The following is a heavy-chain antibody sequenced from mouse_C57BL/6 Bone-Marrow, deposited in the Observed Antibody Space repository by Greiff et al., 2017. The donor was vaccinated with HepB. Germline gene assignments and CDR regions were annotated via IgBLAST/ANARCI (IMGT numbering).Heavy chain of an antibody. CDR1: GFTFSSYA. V-gene: IGHV5-9-1*02. Sequence: EVKLMESGEGLVKPGGSLKLSCAASGFTFSSYAMSWVRQTPEKRLEWVAYISSGGDYIYYADTVKGRFTISRDNARNTLYLQMSSLKSEDTAMYYCTRDPPSDYYGSPWFAYWGQGTLVTVSA. D-gene: IGHD1-1*01. CDR2: ISSGGDYI. J-gene: IGHJ3*01. CDR3: TRDPPSDYYGSPWFAY.